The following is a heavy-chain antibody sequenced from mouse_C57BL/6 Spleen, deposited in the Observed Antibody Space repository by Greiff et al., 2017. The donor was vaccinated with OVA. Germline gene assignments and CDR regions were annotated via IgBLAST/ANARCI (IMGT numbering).Heavy chain of an antibody. Sequence: VQLQQSGPELVKPGASVKISCKASGYAFSSSWMNWVKQRPGKGLEWIGRIYPGDGDTNYNGKFKGKATLTADKSSSTAYMQLSSLTSEDSAVYFCAREGYYDYLYYFDYWGQGTTLTVSS. CDR2: IYPGDGDT. CDR1: GYAFSSSW. J-gene: IGHJ2*01. V-gene: IGHV1-82*01. CDR3: AREGYYDYLYYFDY. D-gene: IGHD2-4*01.